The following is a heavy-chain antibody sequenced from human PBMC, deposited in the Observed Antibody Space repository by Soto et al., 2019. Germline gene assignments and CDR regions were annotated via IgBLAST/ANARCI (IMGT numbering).Heavy chain of an antibody. J-gene: IGHJ5*02. CDR1: GGSISSSNW. CDR3: ARDGDETDSYGH. V-gene: IGHV4-4*02. Sequence: PSETLSLTCAVSGGSISSSNWWSWVRQPPGKGLEWIGEIYHSGSTNYNPSLKSRVTISVDKSENQFSLKLSSVTAADTAVYYCARDGDETDSYGHWGQGTLVTVSS. D-gene: IGHD7-27*01. CDR2: IYHSGST.